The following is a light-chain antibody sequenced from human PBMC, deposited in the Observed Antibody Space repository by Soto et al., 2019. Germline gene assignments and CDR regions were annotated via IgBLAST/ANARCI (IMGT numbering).Light chain of an antibody. CDR2: DAS. Sequence: EIVLTHSPATLSLSPGERATLSCRASQSVSSYLAWYQQKPGQAPRLLIYDASNRATGIPARFSGSGSGTDFTLTISSLEPEDFAVYYCQQRSNWPPFITFGQGTRLEIK. CDR3: QQRSNWPPFIT. V-gene: IGKV3-11*01. CDR1: QSVSSY. J-gene: IGKJ5*01.